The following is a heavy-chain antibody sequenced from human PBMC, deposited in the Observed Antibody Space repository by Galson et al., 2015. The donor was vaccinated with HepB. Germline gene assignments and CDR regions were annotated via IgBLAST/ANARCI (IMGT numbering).Heavy chain of an antibody. J-gene: IGHJ4*02. CDR2: IWYDGSNK. V-gene: IGHV3-33*01. CDR1: GFTFSSYG. D-gene: IGHD3-22*01. CDR3: ARDRGHSSGYYERVFDY. Sequence: SLRLSCAASGFTFSSYGMHWVRQAPGKGLEWVAVIWYDGSNKYYADSVKGRFTISRDNSKNTLYLQMNSLRAEDTAVYYCARDRGHSSGYYERVFDYWGQGTLVTVSS.